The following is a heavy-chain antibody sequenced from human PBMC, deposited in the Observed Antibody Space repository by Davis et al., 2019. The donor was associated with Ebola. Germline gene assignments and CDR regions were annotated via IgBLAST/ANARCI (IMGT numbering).Heavy chain of an antibody. J-gene: IGHJ6*02. CDR1: GGSFSGYY. Sequence: SETLSLTCAVYGGSFSGYYWSWIRQPPGKGLEWIGEINHSGSTYYNPSLKSRVTISVDTSKNQFSLKLSSVTAADTAVYYCARLGGIVVVPAAMPYYYYGMDVWGQGTTVTVSS. CDR2: INHSGST. CDR3: ARLGGIVVVPAAMPYYYYGMDV. D-gene: IGHD2-2*01. V-gene: IGHV4-34*01.